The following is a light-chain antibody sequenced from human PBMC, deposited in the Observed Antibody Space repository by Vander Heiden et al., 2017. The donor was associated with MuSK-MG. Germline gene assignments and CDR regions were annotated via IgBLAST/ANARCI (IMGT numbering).Light chain of an antibody. CDR3: QQVNSSPST. V-gene: IGKV1-13*02. CDR1: QGISSA. Sequence: AIQLTQSPSSLSASVGDRVTITCRASQGISSALAWYQQKPGKAPKLLIYDASTLESGVPSRFSGSGSGTDFTLTISSLQPEDFATYYCQQVNSSPSTFGQGTQMXI. J-gene: IGKJ5*01. CDR2: DAS.